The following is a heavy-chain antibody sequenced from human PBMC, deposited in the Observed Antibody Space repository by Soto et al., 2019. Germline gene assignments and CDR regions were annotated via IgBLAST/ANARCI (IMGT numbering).Heavy chain of an antibody. CDR2: IYYSGST. Sequence: KPSETLSLTCTVSGGSISSSSYYWGWIRQPPGKGLEWIGSIYYSGSTYYNPSLKSRVTISVDTSKNQFSLKLSSVTAADTAVYYCARVPITMVRGVIYDYGMDAWGQGTTVTVSS. CDR1: GGSISSSSYY. J-gene: IGHJ6*02. CDR3: ARVPITMVRGVIYDYGMDA. V-gene: IGHV4-39*01. D-gene: IGHD3-10*01.